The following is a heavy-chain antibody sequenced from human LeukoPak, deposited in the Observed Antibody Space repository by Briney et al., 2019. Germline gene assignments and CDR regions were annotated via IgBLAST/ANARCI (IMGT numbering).Heavy chain of an antibody. V-gene: IGHV1-18*01. CDR3: AGDATPWDSSPFDP. J-gene: IGHJ5*02. D-gene: IGHD1-26*01. CDR2: ISAYNGNT. CDR1: GYTFTSYG. Sequence: ASVKVSCKASGYTFTSYGISWVRQAPGQGLEWMGWISAYNGNTNYAQKLQGRVTMTTDTSTSTAYMELRSLRSDDTAVYYCAGDATPWDSSPFDPWGQGTLVTVSS.